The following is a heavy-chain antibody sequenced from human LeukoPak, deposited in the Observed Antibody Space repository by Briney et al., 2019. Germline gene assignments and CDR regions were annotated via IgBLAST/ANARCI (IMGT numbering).Heavy chain of an antibody. D-gene: IGHD3-22*01. V-gene: IGHV5-51*01. CDR2: IYPGDSDT. Sequence: GESLKISCKGSGYSFTSYWIGWVRQMPGKGLEWMGIIYPGDSDTRYSPSFQGQVTISADKSISTAYLQWSSLKASDTAMYYCARTGSGYISGARNPFDIWAKGQWSPSLQ. CDR1: GYSFTSYW. CDR3: ARTGSGYISGARNPFDI. J-gene: IGHJ3*02.